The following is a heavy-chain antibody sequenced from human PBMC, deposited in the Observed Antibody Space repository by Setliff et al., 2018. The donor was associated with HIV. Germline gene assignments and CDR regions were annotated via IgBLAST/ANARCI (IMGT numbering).Heavy chain of an antibody. D-gene: IGHD3-16*01. CDR1: GYTFASYE. Sequence: ASVKVSCKASGYTFASYELYWVRQPPGQGLEWMGWMNPNSGNTGYAQKFQGRVTMTRNTSISTAYMELSSLRSEDTAVYYCARGPTSYHYWGQGTLVTVSS. V-gene: IGHV1-8*01. J-gene: IGHJ4*02. CDR3: ARGPTSYHY. CDR2: MNPNSGNT.